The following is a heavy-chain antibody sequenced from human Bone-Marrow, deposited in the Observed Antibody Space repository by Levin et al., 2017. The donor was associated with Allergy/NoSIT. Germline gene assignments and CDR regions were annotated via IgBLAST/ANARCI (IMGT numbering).Heavy chain of an antibody. CDR2: IYYSGST. D-gene: IGHD3-10*01. CDR3: ARVARGRAGPGHYYYYYYMDV. Sequence: SETLSLTCTVSGGSISSYYWSWIRQPPGKGLEWIGYIYYSGSTNYNPSLKSRVTISVDTSKNQFSLKLSSVTAADTAVYYCARVARGRAGPGHYYYYYYMDVWGKGTTVTVSS. V-gene: IGHV4-59*01. J-gene: IGHJ6*03. CDR1: GGSISSYY.